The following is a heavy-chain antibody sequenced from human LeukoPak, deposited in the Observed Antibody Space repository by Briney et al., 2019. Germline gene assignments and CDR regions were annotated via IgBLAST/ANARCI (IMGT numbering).Heavy chain of an antibody. CDR1: GFTFSSYG. Sequence: GRSLRLSCAASGFTFSSYGMHWVRQAPGKGLEWVAVISYDGSNKYYADSVKGRFTISRDNSKNTLYLQMNSLRSDDTAVYYCARLGVTDCWGQGTLVTVSS. V-gene: IGHV3-30*03. D-gene: IGHD2-21*02. J-gene: IGHJ4*02. CDR2: ISYDGSNK. CDR3: ARLGVTDC.